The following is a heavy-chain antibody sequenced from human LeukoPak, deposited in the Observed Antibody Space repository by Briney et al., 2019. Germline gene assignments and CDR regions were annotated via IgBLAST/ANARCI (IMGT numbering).Heavy chain of an antibody. Sequence: GSLRLSCAASGFTFSSYAMSWVRQPPGKGLEWIGSIYYSGSTYYNPSLKSRVTISVDTSKNQFSLKLSSVTAADTAVYYCARHSAGSFDPWGQGTLVTVSS. CDR1: GFTFSSYA. V-gene: IGHV4-39*01. CDR2: IYYSGST. D-gene: IGHD6-19*01. J-gene: IGHJ5*02. CDR3: ARHSAGSFDP.